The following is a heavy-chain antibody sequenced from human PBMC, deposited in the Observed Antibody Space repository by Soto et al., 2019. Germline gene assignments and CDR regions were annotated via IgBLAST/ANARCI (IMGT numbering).Heavy chain of an antibody. CDR2: ISGSGGST. J-gene: IGHJ6*02. Sequence: EVHLLESGGGLVQPGGSLRLSCAASGFTFSTNGMTWVRQAPGKGLEWVSIISGSGGSTYYADSVKGRFTISRDNSKNTLYLQMNSLRAEDTAVYYCAKWGPNSSSGGMDVWGQGTTVTVSS. V-gene: IGHV3-23*01. D-gene: IGHD6-13*01. CDR3: AKWGPNSSSGGMDV. CDR1: GFTFSTNG.